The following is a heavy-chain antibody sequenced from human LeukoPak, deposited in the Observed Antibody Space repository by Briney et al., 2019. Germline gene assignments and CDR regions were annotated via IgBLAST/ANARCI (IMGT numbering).Heavy chain of an antibody. V-gene: IGHV4-59*08. J-gene: IGHJ4*02. CDR2: IYYSGST. CDR1: GGSISSYY. D-gene: IGHD3-22*01. CDR3: ASASKDSSGYYRSKIAFDY. Sequence: SETLSLTCTVSGGSISSYYWSWIRQPPGKGLEWIGYIYYSGSTNYNPSLKSRVTISVDTSKNQFSLKLSSVTAADTAVYYCASASKDSSGYYRSKIAFDYWGQGTLITVSS.